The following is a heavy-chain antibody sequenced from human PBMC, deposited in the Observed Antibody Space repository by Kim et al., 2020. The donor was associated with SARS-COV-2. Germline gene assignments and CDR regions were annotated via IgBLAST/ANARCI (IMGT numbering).Heavy chain of an antibody. Sequence: ASVKVSCKASGYTFTSYYMHWVRQAPGQGLEWMGIINPSGGSTSYAQKFQGRVTMTRDTSTSTVYMELSSLRSEDTAVYYCARGGGEYSYGNVFDYWGQGTLVTVAS. V-gene: IGHV1-46*01. CDR1: GYTFTSYY. CDR2: INPSGGST. J-gene: IGHJ4*02. CDR3: ARGGGEYSYGNVFDY. D-gene: IGHD5-18*01.